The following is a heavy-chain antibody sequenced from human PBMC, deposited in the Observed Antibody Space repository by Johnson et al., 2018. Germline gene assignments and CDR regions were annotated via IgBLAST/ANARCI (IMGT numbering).Heavy chain of an antibody. D-gene: IGHD2-15*01. CDR1: GFTFSSYG. CDR3: AKDSGGSYSSPRYYYYYMDV. V-gene: IGHV3-30*18. Sequence: VQLVESGGGLVQPGGSLRLSCAASGFTFSSYGMHWVRQAPGKGLEWVAVISYDGSNKYYADSVKGRFTISRDNAKNSLYRQMNSLRAEETALYYCAKDSGGSYSSPRYYYYYMDVWGKGTTVTVSS. J-gene: IGHJ6*03. CDR2: ISYDGSNK.